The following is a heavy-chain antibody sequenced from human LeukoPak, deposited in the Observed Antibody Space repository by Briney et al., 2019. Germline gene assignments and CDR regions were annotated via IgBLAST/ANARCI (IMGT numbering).Heavy chain of an antibody. CDR2: IYSGGST. J-gene: IGHJ3*02. V-gene: IGHV3-66*01. CDR1: GXTVSSNY. CDR3: ARDPGGATNAFDI. D-gene: IGHD1-26*01. Sequence: QPGGSLRLSWAASGXTVSSNYMSWVRQAPGKGLEWVSVIYSGGSTYYADSVKGRFTISRDNSKSTLYLQMNSLRAEDTAVYYCARDPGGATNAFDIWGQGTMVTVSS.